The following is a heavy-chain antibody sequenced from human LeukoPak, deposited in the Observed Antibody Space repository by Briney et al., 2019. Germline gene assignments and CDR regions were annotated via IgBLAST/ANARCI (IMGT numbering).Heavy chain of an antibody. CDR3: AKAPVTTCSGTYCYPFDY. V-gene: IGHV3-23*01. Sequence: GGSLRLSCAASGFTLSSYAMSWVRQGPGKGLEWVSAISVSGNTYHADSVKGRFTISRDSYKTTLYLQMNSLRAEDAAVYYCAKAPVTTCSGTYCYPFDYWGQGTLVTVSS. D-gene: IGHD2-15*01. J-gene: IGHJ4*02. CDR1: GFTLSSYA. CDR2: ISVSGNT.